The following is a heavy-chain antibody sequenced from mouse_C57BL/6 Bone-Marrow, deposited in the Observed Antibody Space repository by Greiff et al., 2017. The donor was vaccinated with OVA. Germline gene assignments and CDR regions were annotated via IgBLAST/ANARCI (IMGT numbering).Heavy chain of an antibody. D-gene: IGHD1-1*01. V-gene: IGHV1-26*01. CDR1: GYTFTDYY. CDR2: INPNNGGT. CDR3: ATLYYVWYVDV. J-gene: IGHJ1*03. Sequence: EVQLQQSGPELVKPGASVKISCKASGYTFTDYYMNWVKQSHGKSLEWIGDINPNNGGTSYNQKFKGKATLTVDKSSSTAYMELRSLTSEDSAVDYCATLYYVWYVDVWGTGTTVTVSS.